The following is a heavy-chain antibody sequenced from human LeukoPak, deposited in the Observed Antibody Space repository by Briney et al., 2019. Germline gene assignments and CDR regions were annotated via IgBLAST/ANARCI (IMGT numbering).Heavy chain of an antibody. CDR3: AKDEFGEKNGMDV. D-gene: IGHD3-10*01. CDR2: ISYDGNKK. Sequence: PGKSLRLSCAASGFMFSSPGMHWVRQAPGKGLEWVAVISYDGNKKYYADFVKGRFTISRDNPKNTLYLQMNSLRAEDTAVYYCAKDEFGEKNGMDVWGKGTTVTVSS. J-gene: IGHJ6*04. V-gene: IGHV3-30*18. CDR1: GFMFSSPG.